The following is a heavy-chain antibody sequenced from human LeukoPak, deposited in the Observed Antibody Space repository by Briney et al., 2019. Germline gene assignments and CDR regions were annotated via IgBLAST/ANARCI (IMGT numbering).Heavy chain of an antibody. CDR2: IKPSGGST. Sequence: GASVKVSCKASGYTFTCYYMHWVRQAPGHGLEWMGIIKPSGGSTSYAQKFQGRVTMTRDTSTSTVYMELSSLRSEDTAVYYCARVGGYSSSTSCYTRPRFQHWGQGTLVTVSS. D-gene: IGHD2-2*02. V-gene: IGHV1-46*03. CDR3: ARVGGYSSSTSCYTRPRFQH. CDR1: GYTFTCYY. J-gene: IGHJ1*01.